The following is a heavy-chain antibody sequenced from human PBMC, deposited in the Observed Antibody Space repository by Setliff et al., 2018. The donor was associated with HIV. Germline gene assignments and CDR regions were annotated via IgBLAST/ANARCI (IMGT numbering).Heavy chain of an antibody. CDR3: ARDRFRGGVGTGLAEY. D-gene: IGHD3-16*01. Sequence: GGSLRLSCAASGFTFSSYGMHWVRQAPGKGLEWVAVIWYDGSNKYYADSVKGRFTISRDNSKNTLYLQMNGLSAEDTAVYYCARDRFRGGVGTGLAEYWGQGTVVTVSS. V-gene: IGHV3-33*08. J-gene: IGHJ4*02. CDR1: GFTFSSYG. CDR2: IWYDGSNK.